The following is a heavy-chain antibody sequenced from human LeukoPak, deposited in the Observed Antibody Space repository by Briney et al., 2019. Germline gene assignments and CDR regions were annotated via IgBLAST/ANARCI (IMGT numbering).Heavy chain of an antibody. CDR3: AKDFSVYYYDSRVLDY. J-gene: IGHJ4*02. V-gene: IGHV3-30*02. CDR1: GFTSSSYG. CDR2: MRFDGSNK. D-gene: IGHD3-22*01. Sequence: QPGGSLRLSCAGSGFTSSSYGMHWVRQAPGKGLEWVAFMRFDGSNKYYADSVKGRFTISRDNSKNTLYLQMNSLRAEDTAVYYCAKDFSVYYYDSRVLDYWGQGTLVTVSS.